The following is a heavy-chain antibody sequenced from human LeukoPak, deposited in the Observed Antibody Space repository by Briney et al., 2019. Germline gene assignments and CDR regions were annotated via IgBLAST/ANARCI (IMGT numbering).Heavy chain of an antibody. J-gene: IGHJ4*02. V-gene: IGHV1-46*01. D-gene: IGHD5-12*01. Sequence: GASVKVSCKASGYTFTSYCMHWVRQAPGQGLEWMGIINPSGGSTSYAQKFQGRVTMTRDMSTSTVYMELGSLRSEDTAVYYCARGGYSGYDPVYFDYWGQGTLVTVSS. CDR1: GYTFTSYC. CDR3: ARGGYSGYDPVYFDY. CDR2: INPSGGST.